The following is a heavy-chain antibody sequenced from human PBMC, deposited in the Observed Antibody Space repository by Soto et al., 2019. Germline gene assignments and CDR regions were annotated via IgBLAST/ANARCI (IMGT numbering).Heavy chain of an antibody. CDR3: ARDILTGYYPYYYHGMDV. D-gene: IGHD3-9*01. V-gene: IGHV1-18*01. CDR1: GYTFTSYG. J-gene: IGHJ6*02. CDR2: ISAYNGNT. Sequence: GASVKVSCKASGYTFTSYGISWVRQAPGQGLEWMGWISAYNGNTNYAQKLQGRVTMTTDTSTRTAYMELRSLRSDDTAVYYCARDILTGYYPYYYHGMDVWGQGTTVTVSS.